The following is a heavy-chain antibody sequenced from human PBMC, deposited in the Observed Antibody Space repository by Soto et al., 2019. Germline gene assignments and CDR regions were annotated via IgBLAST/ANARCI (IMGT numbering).Heavy chain of an antibody. CDR2: IYHSGGT. Sequence: ASETLSLTCSVSAGSISSDCFYWNWIRQPPGKGLEWIGYIYHSGGTYSSPSLRSRVTISVDTSKNQFTLKLSSVTAADTAVYYCARDRGGYGVFDYWGQGTLVTVSS. D-gene: IGHD5-12*01. V-gene: IGHV4-31*03. J-gene: IGHJ4*02. CDR3: ARDRGGYGVFDY. CDR1: AGSISSDCFY.